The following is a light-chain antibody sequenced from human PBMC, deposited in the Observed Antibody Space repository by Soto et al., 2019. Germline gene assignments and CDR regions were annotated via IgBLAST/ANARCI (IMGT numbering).Light chain of an antibody. CDR2: AAS. CDR3: QQYYSYPRA. CDR1: QGISSY. Sequence: AIRMTQSPSSLSASTGDRVTIPCRASQGISSYLAWYQQKPGKAPKLLIYAASTLQSVVPSRFSGSGSGTDFTLTISCLQSEDFATYDCQQYYSYPRAFGPGTKVDIK. J-gene: IGKJ3*01. V-gene: IGKV1-8*01.